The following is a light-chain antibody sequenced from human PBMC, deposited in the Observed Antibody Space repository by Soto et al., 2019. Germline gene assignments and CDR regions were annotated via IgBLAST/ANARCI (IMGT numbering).Light chain of an antibody. Sequence: DIQMTQSPSTLSASVGDRVTITCRASQSISSWLAWYQQKPGKAPKLLIYAASSLESGVPSRFSGSGSGTEFILTISSLQPEDFAPYYCQQYNSYQGTFGQGTKVEIK. CDR1: QSISSW. V-gene: IGKV1-5*01. CDR3: QQYNSYQGT. J-gene: IGKJ1*01. CDR2: AAS.